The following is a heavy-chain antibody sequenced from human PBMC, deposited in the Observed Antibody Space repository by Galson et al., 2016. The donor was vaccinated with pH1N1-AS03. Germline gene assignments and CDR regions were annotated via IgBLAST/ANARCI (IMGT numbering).Heavy chain of an antibody. D-gene: IGHD5/OR15-5a*01. V-gene: IGHV5-51*01. CDR1: GYSFTNYW. Sequence: QSGAEVKKPGESLKISCKGSGYSFTNYWIGWVRQMPGKGLEWMGIIYPGDSYTRYSPSFQGQVTISSGKSITTASLQWSNLKASDTAMYYCARHRVSVTHSFSTRGVDVWGKGTTVTVSS. CDR2: IYPGDSYT. J-gene: IGHJ6*04. CDR3: ARHRVSVTHSFSTRGVDV.